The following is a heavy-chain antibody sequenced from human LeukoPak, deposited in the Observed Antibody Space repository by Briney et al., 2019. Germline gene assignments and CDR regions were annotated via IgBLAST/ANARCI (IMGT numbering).Heavy chain of an antibody. D-gene: IGHD3-9*01. CDR1: GFTFSDYY. CDR2: ISQSGADV. J-gene: IGHJ4*02. V-gene: IGHV3-11*01. CDR3: ASVARLLAD. Sequence: GGSLRLSCADSGFTFSDYYMNWIRQAPGKGLEYIAYISQSGADVSYADSVKGRFTVSRDNAKNSVFLQMNSLTAEDTAVYYCASVARLLADWGQGTLVTVSS.